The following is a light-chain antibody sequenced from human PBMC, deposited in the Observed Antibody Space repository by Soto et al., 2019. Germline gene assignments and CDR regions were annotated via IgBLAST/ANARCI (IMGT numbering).Light chain of an antibody. CDR1: QNITTY. CDR3: QQSFSTPAT. Sequence: DIQMTQSPTSLSASVGDSVTITCRASQNITTYLNWYQQKPGEAPSLLIYGASNLRSGVPSRFTASGSGTDFTLTISSLQPENFATYYCQQSFSTPATFDQGT. V-gene: IGKV1-39*01. CDR2: GAS. J-gene: IGKJ1*01.